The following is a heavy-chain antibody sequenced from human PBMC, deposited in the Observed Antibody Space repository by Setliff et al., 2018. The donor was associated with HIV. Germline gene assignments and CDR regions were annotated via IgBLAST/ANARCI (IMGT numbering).Heavy chain of an antibody. CDR3: VREGLYCISDNCYVAAYDI. J-gene: IGHJ3*02. D-gene: IGHD2-2*01. CDR2: IKGDGSII. Sequence: GGSLRLSCVLSGFTFSKYWMHWVRQVPGKGPVWVAHIKGDGSIINHADSVKGRFTISRDNAKNTLDLQMNSLRVEYTAVYYCVREGLYCISDNCYVAAYDIWGQGTMVTGSS. V-gene: IGHV3-74*01. CDR1: GFTFSKYW.